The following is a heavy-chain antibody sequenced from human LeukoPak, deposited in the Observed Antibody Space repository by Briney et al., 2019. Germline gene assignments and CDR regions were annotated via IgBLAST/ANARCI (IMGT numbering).Heavy chain of an antibody. Sequence: SETLSLTCTLSGDSISGSSAYYWDWIRQPPGKGLEWIGSVYYRGNTYYNPSLRSRVTMSMNTSKNQFSMKLNSVTAADTAIYYCARASFQYDSWFDPWGQGTLVTVSS. CDR3: ARASFQYDSWFDP. J-gene: IGHJ5*02. D-gene: IGHD2-8*01. V-gene: IGHV4-39*07. CDR2: VYYRGNT. CDR1: GDSISGSSAYY.